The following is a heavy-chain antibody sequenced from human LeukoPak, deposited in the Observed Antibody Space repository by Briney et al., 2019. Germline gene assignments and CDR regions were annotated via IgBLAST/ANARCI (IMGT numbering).Heavy chain of an antibody. V-gene: IGHV3-23*01. CDR1: GFTFSLYA. CDR3: AKSESYGDYTYYYYFAMDV. Sequence: PRGSLRLSCAASGFTFSLYAMSWVRQAPGKGLEWVSGLSFSGGGTYYADSVKGRFTISRDNSKNTLYLQMNSLRAEDTAVYYCAKSESYGDYTYYYYFAMDVWGQGTTVTVSS. J-gene: IGHJ6*02. D-gene: IGHD4-17*01. CDR2: LSFSGGGT.